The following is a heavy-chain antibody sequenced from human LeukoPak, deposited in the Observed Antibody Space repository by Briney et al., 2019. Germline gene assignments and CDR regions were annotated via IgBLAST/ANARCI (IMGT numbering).Heavy chain of an antibody. V-gene: IGHV1-69*13. CDR1: GYTFTKYP. J-gene: IGHJ4*02. CDR2: IIPIFGTA. D-gene: IGHD5-24*01. Sequence: ASVKVSRKTSGYTFTKYPIHWVRQAPGQGLEWMGGIIPIFGTANYAQKFQGRVTITADESTSTAYMELSSLRSEDTAVYYCARTQDGYNLDYFDYWGQGTLVTVSS. CDR3: ARTQDGYNLDYFDY.